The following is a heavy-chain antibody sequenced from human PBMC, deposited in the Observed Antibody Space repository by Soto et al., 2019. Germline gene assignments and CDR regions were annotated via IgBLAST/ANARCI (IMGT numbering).Heavy chain of an antibody. Sequence: QVQLVQSGAEVKKPGSSVKVSCKASGGTFSSYAISWVRQAPGQGLEWMGGIIPIFGTANYAQKFQGRVTITADESTSTAYMELSSLRSEDTAVYYCARDGRHCISTSCPNFDLWGRGTLVTVSS. CDR1: GGTFSSYA. V-gene: IGHV1-69*12. D-gene: IGHD2-2*01. CDR3: ARDGRHCISTSCPNFDL. J-gene: IGHJ2*01. CDR2: IIPIFGTA.